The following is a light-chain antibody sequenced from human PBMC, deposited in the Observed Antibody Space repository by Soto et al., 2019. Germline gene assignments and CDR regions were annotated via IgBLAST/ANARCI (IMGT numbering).Light chain of an antibody. J-gene: IGLJ2*01. Sequence: QPVLTQPDSVSGSPGQSITISCTGTSSDVGDYNYVSWYQHHPGKAPKLIIYGVSNRPSGISNRFSGSKSGNTASLTISGLQAEDEADYYCSSYTSTNTLVFGGGTKVTVL. CDR2: GVS. V-gene: IGLV2-14*03. CDR1: SSDVGDYNY. CDR3: SSYTSTNTLV.